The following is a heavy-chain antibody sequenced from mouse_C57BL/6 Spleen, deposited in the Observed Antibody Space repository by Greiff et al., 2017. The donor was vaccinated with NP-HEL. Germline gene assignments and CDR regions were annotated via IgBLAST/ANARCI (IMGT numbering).Heavy chain of an antibody. Sequence: EVKLMESGGGLVQPGGSLSLSCAASGFTFTDYYMSWVRQPPGKALEWLGFIRNKANGYTTEYSASVKGLFTISRDNSQSILYLQMNALGAEDSATYYCARYNLHFDYWGQGTTLTVSS. V-gene: IGHV7-3*01. CDR1: GFTFTDYY. CDR3: ARYNLHFDY. CDR2: IRNKANGYTT. J-gene: IGHJ2*01.